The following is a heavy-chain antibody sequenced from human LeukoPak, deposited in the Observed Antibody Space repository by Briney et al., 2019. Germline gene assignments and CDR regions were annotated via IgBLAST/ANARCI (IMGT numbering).Heavy chain of an antibody. Sequence: PSETLSLTCAVYGGSFSGYYWSWIRQPPGKGLEWIGEINHSGSTNYNPSLKSRVTISVDTSKNQFSLKLSSVTAADTAVYYCARGSIAARFWYYGMDVWGQGTTVTVSS. D-gene: IGHD6-6*01. CDR3: ARGSIAARFWYYGMDV. J-gene: IGHJ6*02. CDR1: GGSFSGYY. V-gene: IGHV4-34*01. CDR2: INHSGST.